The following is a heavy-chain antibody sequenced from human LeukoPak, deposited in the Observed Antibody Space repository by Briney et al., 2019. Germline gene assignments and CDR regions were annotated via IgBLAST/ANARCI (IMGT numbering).Heavy chain of an antibody. Sequence: PSETLSLTCTVSGGSISSYYWSWIRQPPGKGLEWIGYIYYSGSTNYNPSLKSRVTISVDTSKNQFSLKLSSVTAADTAVYYCARQRDRWLPPDYWGQGTLVTVSS. CDR3: ARQRDRWLPPDY. D-gene: IGHD5-24*01. CDR1: GGSISSYY. V-gene: IGHV4-59*08. CDR2: IYYSGST. J-gene: IGHJ4*02.